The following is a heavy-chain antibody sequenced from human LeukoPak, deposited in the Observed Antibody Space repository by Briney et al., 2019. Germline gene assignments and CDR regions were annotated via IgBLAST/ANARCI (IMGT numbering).Heavy chain of an antibody. D-gene: IGHD5/OR15-5a*01. CDR2: IQNSAIYRAKI. Sequence: SETLSLTCAVSGGSISSYYWTWIRQPPGKGLEWVGYIQNSAIYRAKIKSSASLQSRVSLSIDTSKNQVSLTVNSVTAADTAGYYCARLSSTLYYSMDVWGPGTAVTVSS. CDR3: ARLSSTLYYSMDV. J-gene: IGHJ6*02. V-gene: IGHV4-59*08. CDR1: GGSISSYY.